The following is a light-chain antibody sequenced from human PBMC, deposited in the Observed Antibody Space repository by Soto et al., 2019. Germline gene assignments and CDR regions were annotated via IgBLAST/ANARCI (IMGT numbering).Light chain of an antibody. J-gene: IGKJ5*01. Sequence: DIQMTQSPSTLSASVGDTVTITCRASQSISRWLAWYQQKPGKAPKILISDASILENGVPSRFSGTGSGTEFTLTISSLQPDDFGTYFCQQYNSFSLITFGQGTQLEIK. CDR2: DAS. CDR3: QQYNSFSLIT. V-gene: IGKV1-5*01. CDR1: QSISRW.